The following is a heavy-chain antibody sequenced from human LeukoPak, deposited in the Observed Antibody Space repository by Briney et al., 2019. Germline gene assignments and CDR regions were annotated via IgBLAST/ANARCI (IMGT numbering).Heavy chain of an antibody. J-gene: IGHJ3*02. D-gene: IGHD2-15*01. CDR3: ARDPLYCSGGSCYPTNDAFGI. CDR2: ISSSGSTI. CDR1: GFTFSSYE. Sequence: GGSLRLSCAASGFTFSSYEMNWVRQAPGKGLEWVSYISSSGSTIYYADSVKGRFTISRDNAKNSLYLQMNRLRAEDTAVYYCARDPLYCSGGSCYPTNDAFGIWGQGTMVTVSS. V-gene: IGHV3-48*03.